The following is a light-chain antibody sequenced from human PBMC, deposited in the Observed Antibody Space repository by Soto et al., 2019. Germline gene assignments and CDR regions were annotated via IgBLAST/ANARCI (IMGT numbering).Light chain of an antibody. Sequence: QSALTQPASVSGSPGQSITISCTGTSSDVGGYKYVSWYQQHPGKAPKLMIYEVSNRPSGVSNRFSGSKSGNTASLTISGLQAEDEADYYCSSYTSSSTYNYVFGTGTKVTVL. J-gene: IGLJ1*01. CDR3: SSYTSSSTYNYV. CDR2: EVS. V-gene: IGLV2-14*01. CDR1: SSDVGGYKY.